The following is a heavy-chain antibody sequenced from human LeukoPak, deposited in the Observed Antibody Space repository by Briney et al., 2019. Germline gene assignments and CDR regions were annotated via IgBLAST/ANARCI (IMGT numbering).Heavy chain of an antibody. CDR1: GGSISNNY. CDR3: ASPRLTGRYYFDY. J-gene: IGHJ4*02. D-gene: IGHD3-9*01. Sequence: PSETLSLTCTVSGGSISNNYWSWFWQPPGKGLEWLGYIYYSGSTNYNPSLKSRVTISVDTSKSQFSLKLSSVTAEDTAVYYCASPRLTGRYYFDYWGQGTLVTVSS. CDR2: IYYSGST. V-gene: IGHV4-59*01.